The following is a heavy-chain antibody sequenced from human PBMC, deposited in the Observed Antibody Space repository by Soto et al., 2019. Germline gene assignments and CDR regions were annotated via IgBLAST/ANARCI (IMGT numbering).Heavy chain of an antibody. V-gene: IGHV4-59*08. D-gene: IGHD3-3*01. CDR1: GGSISSYY. Sequence: QVQLQESGPGLVKPSKTLSLTCTVSGGSISSYYWSWIRQPPGKGLEWIGYIYYSGSTNYNPSLKSRVTISVDTSKNQFSLKLSSVTAADTAVYYCARRGIFGGTMDVWGKGTTVTVSS. CDR3: ARRGIFGGTMDV. CDR2: IYYSGST. J-gene: IGHJ6*04.